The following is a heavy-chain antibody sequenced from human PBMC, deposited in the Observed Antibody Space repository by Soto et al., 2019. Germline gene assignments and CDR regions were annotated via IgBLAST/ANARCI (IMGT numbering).Heavy chain of an antibody. J-gene: IGHJ4*02. Sequence: GASVKVSCTISCYTFINYGIPWVRHAPGQGLEWMGSISTFNGNTNYAQRFQGRVTMTRDTSTTTAYMELRTLRSDDTAMYYCPKENTGTRSTVALDFWGQGTVVTVSS. CDR2: ISTFNGNT. D-gene: IGHD6-19*01. CDR3: PKENTGTRSTVALDF. V-gene: IGHV1-18*04. CDR1: CYTFINYG.